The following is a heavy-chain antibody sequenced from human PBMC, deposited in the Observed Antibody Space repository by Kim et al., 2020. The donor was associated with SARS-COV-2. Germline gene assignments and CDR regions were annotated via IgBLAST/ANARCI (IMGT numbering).Heavy chain of an antibody. CDR1: GGSISSYY. CDR3: ARDPEYCSGGSCYSDDAFD. Sequence: SQTLSLTCTVSGGSISSYYWTWIRQPPGKGLEWIGYIYDSGSTNYNPSLKSRVTISVDTSKNQFSLKLKSVTAADTAVYYCARDPEYCSGGSCYSDDAFD. CDR2: IYDSGST. V-gene: IGHV4-59*01. D-gene: IGHD2-15*01. J-gene: IGHJ3*02.